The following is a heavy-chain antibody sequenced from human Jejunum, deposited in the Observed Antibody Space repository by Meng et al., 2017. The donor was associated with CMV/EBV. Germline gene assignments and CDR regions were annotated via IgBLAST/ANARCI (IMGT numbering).Heavy chain of an antibody. V-gene: IGHV4-59*01. CDR2: IYYRGST. CDR3: ARDWELGY. D-gene: IGHD1-26*01. Sequence: LYLTCTVSGGSISDYNWTWIRQPPGKGLELIGYIYYRGSTNYNPSLKSRATISVDTSKNQFSLKVNSVTAADTAVYFCARDWELGYWGQGTLVTVSS. CDR1: GGSISDYN. J-gene: IGHJ4*02.